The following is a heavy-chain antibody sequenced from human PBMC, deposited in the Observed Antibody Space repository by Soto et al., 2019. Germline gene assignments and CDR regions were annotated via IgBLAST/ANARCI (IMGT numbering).Heavy chain of an antibody. CDR1: GYTFTCYY. CDR3: ARGDLVAAATVVEYFQH. J-gene: IGHJ1*01. V-gene: IGHV1-2*04. D-gene: IGHD2-15*01. Sequence: ASVKVSCKASGYTFTCYYMHWVRQAPGQGLEWMGWINPNSGGTNYAQKFQGWVTMTRDTSISTAYMELGRLRSDDTAVYYCARGDLVAAATVVEYFQHWGQGTLVTVSS. CDR2: INPNSGGT.